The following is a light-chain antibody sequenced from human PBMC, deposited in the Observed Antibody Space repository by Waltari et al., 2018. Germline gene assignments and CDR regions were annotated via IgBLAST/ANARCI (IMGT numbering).Light chain of an antibody. CDR2: KDK. J-gene: IGLJ2*01. Sequence: SYELTQPPSLSVSPGQTARSACSGDALSNQDGFVYQQEPGQDPVLVIYKDKERPSGIPERFSGSSSGTTVTLTISGVQAEDEADYYCQSQDASSAYEVFGGGTKLTVL. V-gene: IGLV3-25*03. CDR1: ALSNQD. CDR3: QSQDASSAYEV.